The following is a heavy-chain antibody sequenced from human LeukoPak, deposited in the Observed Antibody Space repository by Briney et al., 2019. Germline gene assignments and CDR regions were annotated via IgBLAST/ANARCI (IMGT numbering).Heavy chain of an antibody. D-gene: IGHD1-26*01. CDR3: ARDTRSLIDY. J-gene: IGHJ4*02. V-gene: IGHV3-48*01. Sequence: GGSLRLFCAASGFSFSTNSMNWVRQVPGKGLEWISYISSNSATTYYADSVKGRFTISRDNAKNSLYLHMNSLRADDTAVYYCARDTRSLIDYWGQGTLVTVSS. CDR2: ISSNSATT. CDR1: GFSFSTNS.